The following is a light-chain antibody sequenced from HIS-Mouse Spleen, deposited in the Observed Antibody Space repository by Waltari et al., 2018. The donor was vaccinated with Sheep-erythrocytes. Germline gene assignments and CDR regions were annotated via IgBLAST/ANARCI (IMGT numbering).Light chain of an antibody. V-gene: IGLV2-11*01. J-gene: IGLJ1*01. CDR1: SRDVGGYNH. Sequence: QSALTQPRSVSGSLGQSVTISCTGTSRDVGGYNHVSWYQPHPGKAPKLMIYDVSKRPSGVPDRFSGSKSGNTASLTISGLQAEDEADYYCCSYAGSYTYVFGTGTKVTDL. CDR3: CSYAGSYTYV. CDR2: DVS.